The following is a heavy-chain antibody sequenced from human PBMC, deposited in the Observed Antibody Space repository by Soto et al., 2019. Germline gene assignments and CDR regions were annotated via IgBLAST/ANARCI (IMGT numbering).Heavy chain of an antibody. CDR2: ISYSGNDY. J-gene: IGHJ4*02. CDR3: AKDLTSRSSDYYFDY. D-gene: IGHD6-6*01. V-gene: IGHV3-30*18. Sequence: GGSLRLSCAASGFTLRSYWMSWVRQAPGKGLEWVAVISYSGNDYHYADSVKGRFTISRDNSKNTLYLQMNSLRAEDTAVYYCAKDLTSRSSDYYFDYWGQGTLVTVSS. CDR1: GFTLRSYW.